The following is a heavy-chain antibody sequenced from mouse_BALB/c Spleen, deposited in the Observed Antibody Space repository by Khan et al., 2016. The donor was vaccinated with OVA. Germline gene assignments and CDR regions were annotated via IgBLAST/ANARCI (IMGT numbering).Heavy chain of an antibody. CDR1: GYTFTSFW. CDR3: TRDRIDY. V-gene: IGHV1-7*01. CDR2: INPTSGYT. J-gene: IGHJ2*01. Sequence: QLSGAELAKPGASVKMSCKASGYTFTSFWMHWVKQRPGQGLEWIGYINPTSGYTDYNEKFKDRATLSADKSSSTAYMQLSSLTSEDSAVYFCTRDRIDYWGQGTTRTVSS.